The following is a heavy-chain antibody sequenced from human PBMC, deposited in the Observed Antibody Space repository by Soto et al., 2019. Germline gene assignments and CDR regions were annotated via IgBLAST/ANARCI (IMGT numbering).Heavy chain of an antibody. V-gene: IGHV3-15*07. J-gene: IGHJ4*02. CDR3: AKGSYGDYVPFDY. Sequence: GGSLRLSCAASGFTFSDAWINWVRQAPGKGLEWVGRIKSKTDGGTTDYAAPVKGRFNISRDDSKNTLYLQMNSLKTEDTAVYYCAKGSYGDYVPFDYWGQGTLVTVSS. D-gene: IGHD4-17*01. CDR1: GFTFSDAW. CDR2: IKSKTDGGTT.